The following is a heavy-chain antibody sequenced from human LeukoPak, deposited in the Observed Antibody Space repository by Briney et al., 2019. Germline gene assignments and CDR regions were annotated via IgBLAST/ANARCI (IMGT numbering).Heavy chain of an antibody. V-gene: IGHV5-51*01. CDR3: ARTDILTGYYLFDY. CDR1: GYSFTSYW. CDR2: IYPGDSDT. J-gene: IGHJ4*02. Sequence: GESLQISCQGSGYSFTSYWIGWVRQMPGKGLEWMGIIYPGDSDTRYSPSFQGQVTISADKSISTAYLQWSSLRASDTAMYYCARTDILTGYYLFDYWGQGTLVTVSS. D-gene: IGHD3-9*01.